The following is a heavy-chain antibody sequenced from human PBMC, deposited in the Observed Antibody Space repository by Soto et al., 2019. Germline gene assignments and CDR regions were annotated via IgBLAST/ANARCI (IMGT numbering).Heavy chain of an antibody. J-gene: IGHJ6*02. CDR1: GFTFSSYW. CDR2: IKQDGSEK. Sequence: GGSLRLSCAASGFTFSSYWMSWVRQAPGKGLEWVANIKQDGSEKYYVDSVKGRFTISRDNAKNSLYLQMNSLRAEDTAVYYCARDYAEYYDFWSGYPYYYYGIDVWGQGTTVTVSS. D-gene: IGHD3-3*01. CDR3: ARDYAEYYDFWSGYPYYYYGIDV. V-gene: IGHV3-7*01.